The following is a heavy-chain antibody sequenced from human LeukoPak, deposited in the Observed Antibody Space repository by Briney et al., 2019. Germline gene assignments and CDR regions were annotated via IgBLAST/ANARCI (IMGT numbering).Heavy chain of an antibody. CDR2: IYTSGST. J-gene: IGHJ5*02. CDR3: ARDLMYYYDSSGGWFDP. Sequence: SETLSLTCAVYGGSFSGYYWSWIRQPAGKGLEWIGRIYTSGSTNYNPSLKSRVTMSVDTSKNQFSLKLSSVTAADTAVYYCARDLMYYYDSSGGWFDPWGQGTLVTVSS. D-gene: IGHD3-22*01. CDR1: GGSFSGYY. V-gene: IGHV4-4*07.